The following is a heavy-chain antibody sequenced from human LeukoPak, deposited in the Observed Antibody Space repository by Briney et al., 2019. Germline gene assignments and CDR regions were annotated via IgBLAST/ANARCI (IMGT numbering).Heavy chain of an antibody. CDR3: ARFRHGYGPFDY. V-gene: IGHV1-2*06. CDR2: INPNSGGT. D-gene: IGHD5-12*01. J-gene: IGHJ4*02. CDR1: GYTFTGYY. Sequence: GASVKVSCKASGYTFTGYYMHWVRQAPGQGLEWMGRINPNSGGTNYAQKFQGRVTMTRDTSISTAYMELSRLRSDDAAVYYCARFRHGYGPFDYWGQGTLVTVSS.